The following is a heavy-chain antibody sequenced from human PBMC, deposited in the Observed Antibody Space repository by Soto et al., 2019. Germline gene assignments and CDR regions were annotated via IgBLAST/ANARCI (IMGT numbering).Heavy chain of an antibody. D-gene: IGHD2-15*01. CDR3: VRESRSGGSW. CDR1: GFTFIDSW. V-gene: IGHV3-7*01. CDR2: INRDGSVT. J-gene: IGHJ4*02. Sequence: EVQLVESGGGLVQPGGSLRVSCVASGFTFIDSWMTWVRQVPGKGLEWVANINRDGSVTNHVDSMGGRFTISRDNSRNSVYLHMINRRTEDTAIYYCVRESRSGGSWWGRGTLVTVSS.